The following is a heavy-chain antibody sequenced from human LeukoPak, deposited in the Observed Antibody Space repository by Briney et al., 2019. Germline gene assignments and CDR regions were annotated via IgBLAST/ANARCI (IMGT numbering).Heavy chain of an antibody. J-gene: IGHJ4*02. CDR1: GGSISGYY. V-gene: IGHV4-34*01. CDR2: INHSGST. CDR3: AREPIAAAGISAGGFDY. Sequence: TSETRSLTCAVYGGSISGYYWSWIRQPPGKGLEWIGEINHSGSTNNNPSLKSRVTISVDTSKNQFSLKLSSVTAADTAVYYCAREPIAAAGISAGGFDYWGQGTLVTVSS. D-gene: IGHD6-13*01.